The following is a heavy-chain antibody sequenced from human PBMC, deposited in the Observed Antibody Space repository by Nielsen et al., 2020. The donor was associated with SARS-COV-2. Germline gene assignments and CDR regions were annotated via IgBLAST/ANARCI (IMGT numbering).Heavy chain of an antibody. D-gene: IGHD4/OR15-4a*01. Sequence: GGSLRLSCAASGFTFDDYAMHWVRQAPGKGLEWVSGISWNSGSIGYADSVKGRFTISRDNSKNTVYLQMHSLRAEDTALYYCAKENFESTDYGEDAFDIWGQGTLVTVSS. J-gene: IGHJ3*02. V-gene: IGHV3-9*01. CDR1: GFTFDDYA. CDR3: AKENFESTDYGEDAFDI. CDR2: ISWNSGSI.